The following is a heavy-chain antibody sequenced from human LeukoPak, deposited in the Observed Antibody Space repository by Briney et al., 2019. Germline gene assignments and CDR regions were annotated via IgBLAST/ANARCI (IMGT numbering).Heavy chain of an antibody. CDR2: MSVSGGST. CDR1: GFTFTSYA. J-gene: IGHJ1*01. V-gene: IGHV3-23*01. CDR3: AKDGVGDSSGYYLLEH. D-gene: IGHD3-22*01. Sequence: QPGGSLRLSCAASGFTFTSYAMSWVRQAPGKGLEWVSAMSVSGGSTYYADSVKGRFTASRDNSKNTLYLEMRSLRGEDTAVYYCAKDGVGDSSGYYLLEHWGQGTLVTVSS.